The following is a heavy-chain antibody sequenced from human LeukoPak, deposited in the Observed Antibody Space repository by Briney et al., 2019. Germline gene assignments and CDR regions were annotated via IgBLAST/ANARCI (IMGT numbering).Heavy chain of an antibody. J-gene: IGHJ4*02. Sequence: PGGSLRLSCVASGFIFRNYYMSWVRQAPGKGLEWVSSISGTGGSTYYADSVKGRFTISRDNSNNTLFLQMNSLRAEDTAVYYCAKVRTGHYFDYWGQGTLVTVSS. CDR1: GFIFRNYY. V-gene: IGHV3-23*01. CDR2: ISGTGGST. D-gene: IGHD1-1*01. CDR3: AKVRTGHYFDY.